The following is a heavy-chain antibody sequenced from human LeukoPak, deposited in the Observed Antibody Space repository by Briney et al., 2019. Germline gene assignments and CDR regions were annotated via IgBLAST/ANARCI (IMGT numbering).Heavy chain of an antibody. J-gene: IGHJ4*02. CDR2: ITTYNGNT. D-gene: IGHD4-17*01. CDR3: ARGYDYGDYVGDFDY. V-gene: IGHV1-18*01. CDR1: GYSFTSYP. Sequence: ASVKVSCKASGYSFTSYPISWVRQAPGQGLEWMGWITTYNGNTHYAQKLQGRVTMTTETSTSTAYMDLRGLRSDDTAVYYCARGYDYGDYVGDFDYWGQGTLVTVSS.